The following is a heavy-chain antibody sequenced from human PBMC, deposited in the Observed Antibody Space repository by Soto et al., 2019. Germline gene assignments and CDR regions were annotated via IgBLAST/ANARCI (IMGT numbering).Heavy chain of an antibody. CDR1: GFPFSSYD. Sequence: EVQLVESGGGLVQPGGSLRLSCAASGFPFSSYDMRWVRQATGKGLEWVSAIGTAGDTYYPGSVKGRFTISRENANNSLYLQMNGLRAGDTAVYYCARGGTIGYDFDYGGQGTLVTVSS. D-gene: IGHD3-16*01. V-gene: IGHV3-13*01. CDR2: IGTAGDT. CDR3: ARGGTIGYDFDY. J-gene: IGHJ4*02.